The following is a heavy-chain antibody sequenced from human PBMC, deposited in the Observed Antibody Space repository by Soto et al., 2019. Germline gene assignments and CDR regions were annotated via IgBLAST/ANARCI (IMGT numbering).Heavy chain of an antibody. J-gene: IGHJ4*01. CDR1: GDSVSSNSAA. Sequence: SQTLSLTCVISGDSVSSNSAAWNWIRQSPSRGLEWLARTYYTSKWYNDYAVSVKSRITINADTSKSQFSLQLNSVTPEDTAVYYCARVSIIGSYSHFDYWGQGTLVTVSS. D-gene: IGHD1-26*01. V-gene: IGHV6-1*01. CDR2: TYYTSKWYN. CDR3: ARVSIIGSYSHFDY.